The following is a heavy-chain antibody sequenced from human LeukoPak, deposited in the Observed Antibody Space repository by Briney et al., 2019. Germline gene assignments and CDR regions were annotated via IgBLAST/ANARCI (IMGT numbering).Heavy chain of an antibody. V-gene: IGHV1-2*02. D-gene: IGHD3-22*01. J-gene: IGHJ4*02. CDR1: GYTFTDYY. Sequence: GASVKVSCKASGYTFTDYYMHWVRQAPGQGLEWMGWINPNSGGTNYAQKFQGRVIMTRDTSTSTAYMELRSLRSDDTAVYYCARAHSWSSGYYCDYWGQGTLVTVSS. CDR3: ARAHSWSSGYYCDY. CDR2: INPNSGGT.